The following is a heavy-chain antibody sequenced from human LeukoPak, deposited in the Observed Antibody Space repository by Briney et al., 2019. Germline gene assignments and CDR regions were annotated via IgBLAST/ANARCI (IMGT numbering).Heavy chain of an antibody. Sequence: ASVKVSCKASGYTFTGYYMHWVRQAPGQGLEWMGWINPNSGGTNYAQKFQGRLTMTRDTSISTAYMELSRLRSDDTAVYYCARARAYGDYAYWGQGTLVSVSS. J-gene: IGHJ4*02. CDR1: GYTFTGYY. V-gene: IGHV1-2*02. D-gene: IGHD4-17*01. CDR3: ARARAYGDYAY. CDR2: INPNSGGT.